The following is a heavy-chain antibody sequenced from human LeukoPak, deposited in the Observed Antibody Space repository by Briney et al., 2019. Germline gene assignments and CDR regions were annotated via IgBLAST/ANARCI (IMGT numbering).Heavy chain of an antibody. CDR1: GGSFSGYY. Sequence: PSETLSLTCAVYGGSFSGYYWTWIRQTPGKGLEWIGEMYPSGSTNYNPSLKSRVTISVDTSKNQFSLKLSSVTAADTAVYYCARGRQDVTMIVVVMTAVSYYLDVWGKGTTVTVS. J-gene: IGHJ6*03. V-gene: IGHV4-34*01. CDR2: MYPSGST. D-gene: IGHD3-22*01. CDR3: ARGRQDVTMIVVVMTAVSYYLDV.